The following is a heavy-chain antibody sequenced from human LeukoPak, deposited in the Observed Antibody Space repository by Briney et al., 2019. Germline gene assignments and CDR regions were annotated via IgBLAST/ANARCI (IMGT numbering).Heavy chain of an antibody. CDR3: GKKAGDCGGGSCYSIDY. CDR2: IIPIFGTP. V-gene: IGHV1-69*05. J-gene: IGHJ4*02. D-gene: IGHD2-15*01. Sequence: GSSVKVSCKAFGGSFSSEAVSWVRQAPGQGLEWMGGIIPIFGTPNYAQKFQGRVTITTDESTSAAYMEVSSLRSEDTAVYYCGKKAGDCGGGSCYSIDYWGQGTLVTVSS. CDR1: GGSFSSEA.